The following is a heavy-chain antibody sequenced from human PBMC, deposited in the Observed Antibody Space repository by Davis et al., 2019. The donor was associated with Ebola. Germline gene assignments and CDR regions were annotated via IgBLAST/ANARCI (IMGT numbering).Heavy chain of an antibody. CDR1: NGSISSHY. V-gene: IGHV4-59*11. J-gene: IGHJ4*02. CDR2: IYDSGRT. D-gene: IGHD3-22*01. Sequence: PGGSLRLPCTVSNGSISSHYWNWIRQPPGKGLEWIGIIYDSGRTNYNPSLKSRVTISADTSKNQFSLKLRSVTAADTAVYHCVRFGYGAYWGQGTLVTVSS. CDR3: VRFGYGAY.